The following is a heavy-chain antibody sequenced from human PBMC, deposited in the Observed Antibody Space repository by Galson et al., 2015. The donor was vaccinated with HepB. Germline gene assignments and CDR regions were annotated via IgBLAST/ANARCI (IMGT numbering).Heavy chain of an antibody. Sequence: CPISGDRDSSNNAVWNWFRQAPSSALEWLGTSYYSSTWRKDYALFVKSRISINAAVSKNQISLQLNSMTPEDTVIYDSAFGSDVWGQGTTVTVS. CDR2: SYYSSTWRK. D-gene: IGHD3-10*01. V-gene: IGHV6-1*01. CDR3: AFGSDV. J-gene: IGHJ6*02. CDR1: GDRDSSNNAV.